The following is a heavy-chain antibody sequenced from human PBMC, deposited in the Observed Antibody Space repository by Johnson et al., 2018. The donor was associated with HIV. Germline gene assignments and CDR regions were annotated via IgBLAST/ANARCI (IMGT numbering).Heavy chain of an antibody. V-gene: IGHV3-30*04. CDR3: AREDPREFHGYGGDGFDI. D-gene: IGHD3-16*01. J-gene: IGHJ3*02. Sequence: VQLVESGGGLVQPGKSLRLSCAASGFIFSNYPMHWVRQAPGKGLEWVAVISKDGANNYHADFVKGRFTISRDNSKNTLYLQMNSLRAEDTALYYCAREDPREFHGYGGDGFDIWGQWTMVTVAS. CDR2: ISKDGANN. CDR1: GFIFSNYP.